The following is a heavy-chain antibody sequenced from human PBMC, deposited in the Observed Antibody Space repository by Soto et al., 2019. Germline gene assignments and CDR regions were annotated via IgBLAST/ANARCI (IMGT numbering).Heavy chain of an antibody. D-gene: IGHD2-15*01. V-gene: IGHV3-30*03. J-gene: IGHJ5*01. CDR1: GFTFSSYG. CDR2: ISYDGSNK. CDR3: TRAHEVAWFDS. Sequence: PGGSLRLSCAASGFTFSSYGMHWVRQAPGKGLEWVAVISYDGSNKYSADSVKGRFTISRDNDKNSLYLQMNNLRAEDTATYYCTRAHEVAWFDSWGLGTLVTVSS.